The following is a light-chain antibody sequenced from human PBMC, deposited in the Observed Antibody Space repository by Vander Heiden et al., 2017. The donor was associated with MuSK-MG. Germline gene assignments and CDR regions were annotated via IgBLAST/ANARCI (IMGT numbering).Light chain of an antibody. Sequence: SSELPQSPAVSVALGPTVKITCQGDRLRTTYARWYQQTPGQAPLLVIYGTTSRPPGIPDRFSDSTSGDTGYLTTTGAQAEDEADYYCDSLYSMGNRVLLGGGTKLTVL. J-gene: IGLJ2*01. CDR2: GTT. V-gene: IGLV3-19*01. CDR1: RLRTTY. CDR3: DSLYSMGNRVL.